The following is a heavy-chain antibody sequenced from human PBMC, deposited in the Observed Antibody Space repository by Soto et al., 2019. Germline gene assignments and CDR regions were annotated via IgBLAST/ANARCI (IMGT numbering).Heavy chain of an antibody. J-gene: IGHJ6*03. CDR3: ARQCAPEGFFSYYYYMDV. D-gene: IGHD3-3*01. Sequence: QLQLQESGPGLVKPSETLSPTCTVSGASISRSPYHWAWIRQPPGKGLEWIGSIYFSGNSYYNPYLKSRVTISVDTSKNQSSLKLSSVTAADTAVYYCARQCAPEGFFSYYYYMDVWGKGTAVTVSS. V-gene: IGHV4-39*01. CDR1: GASISRSPYH. CDR2: IYFSGNS.